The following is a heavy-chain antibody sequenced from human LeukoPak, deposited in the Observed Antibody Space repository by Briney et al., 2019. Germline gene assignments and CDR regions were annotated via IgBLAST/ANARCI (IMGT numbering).Heavy chain of an antibody. J-gene: IGHJ1*01. CDR1: GFTFSSYS. CDR3: ARDSTDYGGNSETEYFQH. V-gene: IGHV3-21*01. CDR2: ISSSSSYI. D-gene: IGHD4-23*01. Sequence: SGGSLRLSCAASGFTFSSYSMNWVRQAPGKGLEWVSSISSSSSYIYYADSVKGRFTISRDNAKNSLYLQMNSLRAEDTAVYYCARDSTDYGGNSETEYFQHWGQGTLVTVSS.